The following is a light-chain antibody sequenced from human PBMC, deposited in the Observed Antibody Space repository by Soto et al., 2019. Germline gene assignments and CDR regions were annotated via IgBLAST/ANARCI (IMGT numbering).Light chain of an antibody. CDR3: QQYNVWPLT. Sequence: EIVMTQSPVTLSVSPGDRATLSCRASQSVNSNLAWYQQKPGQTPKLLIYVASTWATGIQARFSGSGSGTDFPLTISSLQSEDFAVYYCQQYNVWPLTFGGGTKVEFK. J-gene: IGKJ4*01. CDR1: QSVNSN. CDR2: VAS. V-gene: IGKV3-15*01.